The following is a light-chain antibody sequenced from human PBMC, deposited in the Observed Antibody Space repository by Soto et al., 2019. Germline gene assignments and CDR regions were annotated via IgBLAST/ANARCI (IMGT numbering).Light chain of an antibody. CDR1: SGSIANNY. CDR3: QSYDSDFVV. Sequence: NFMLTQPHSVSESPGKTLSISCTRSSGSIANNYVQWYQQRPGSAPTTVIYENNQRLSGVPDRFSGSTAGSSNSASLTIPGLQTEDEADYYCQSYDSDFVVFGGGTKLTVL. J-gene: IGLJ2*01. CDR2: ENN. V-gene: IGLV6-57*04.